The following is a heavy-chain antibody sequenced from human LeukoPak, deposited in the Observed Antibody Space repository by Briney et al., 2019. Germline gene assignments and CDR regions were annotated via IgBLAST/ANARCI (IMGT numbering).Heavy chain of an antibody. Sequence: GGSLRLSCAASGFTFDDYGMSWVRQAPGKGLEWVSGINWNGGSTGYADSVKGRFTISRDNAKNSLYLQMNSLRAEDTAVYYCARDTRIAVAGSIYPNDAFDIWGQGTMVTVSS. D-gene: IGHD6-19*01. V-gene: IGHV3-20*04. CDR1: GFTFDDYG. CDR3: ARDTRIAVAGSIYPNDAFDI. CDR2: INWNGGST. J-gene: IGHJ3*02.